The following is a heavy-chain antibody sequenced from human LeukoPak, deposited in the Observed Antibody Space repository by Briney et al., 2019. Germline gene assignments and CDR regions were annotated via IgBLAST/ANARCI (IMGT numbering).Heavy chain of an antibody. J-gene: IGHJ4*02. CDR3: ARDADMAVAGYVLNY. V-gene: IGHV1-69*04. Sequence: GASVKVSCKASGGTFSSYAISWVRQAPGQGLEWMGRIIPILGIANYAQKFQGRVTITADKSTSTAYMELSSLRSEDTAVYYCARDADMAVAGYVLNYWGQGTLVTVSS. D-gene: IGHD6-19*01. CDR2: IIPILGIA. CDR1: GGTFSSYA.